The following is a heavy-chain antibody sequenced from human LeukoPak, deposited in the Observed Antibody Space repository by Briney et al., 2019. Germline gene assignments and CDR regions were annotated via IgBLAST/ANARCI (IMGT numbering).Heavy chain of an antibody. V-gene: IGHV6-1*01. Sequence: SQTPSLTCAISGDSVSSNSATWNWIRQSPSRGLEWLGRTYYRSKWYNDYAVSVKSRITINPDTSKNQFSLQLNSVTPEDTAVYYCTRAGSYGYYWYFDLWGRGTLVTVSS. J-gene: IGHJ2*01. D-gene: IGHD5-18*01. CDR2: TYYRSKWYN. CDR1: GDSVSSNSAT. CDR3: TRAGSYGYYWYFDL.